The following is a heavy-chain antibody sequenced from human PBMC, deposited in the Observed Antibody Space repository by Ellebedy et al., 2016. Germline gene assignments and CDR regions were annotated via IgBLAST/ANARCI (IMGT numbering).Heavy chain of an antibody. D-gene: IGHD2-15*01. V-gene: IGHV3-21*01. Sequence: GGSLRLSXAASGFTFSSYSMNWVRQAPGKGLEWVSSISSSSSYIYYADSVKGRFTISRDNAKNSLFLQMNSLRAEDTAVYYCARELVVVAAYGMDVWGQGTTVTVSS. CDR1: GFTFSSYS. CDR3: ARELVVVAAYGMDV. J-gene: IGHJ6*02. CDR2: ISSSSSYI.